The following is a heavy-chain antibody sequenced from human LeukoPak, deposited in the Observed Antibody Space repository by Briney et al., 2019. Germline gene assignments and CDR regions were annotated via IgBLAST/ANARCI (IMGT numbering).Heavy chain of an antibody. CDR2: ISYDGSNK. Sequence: GGSLRLSCAASGFTFSSYGMHWVRQAPGKGLEWVAVISYDGSNKYYADSVKGRFTISRDNPKNTLYLQMNSLRAEDTAVYYCAKDLLLWFGESTYYYYGMDVWGEGTTVTVSS. V-gene: IGHV3-30*18. J-gene: IGHJ6*04. CDR1: GFTFSSYG. D-gene: IGHD3-10*01. CDR3: AKDLLLWFGESTYYYYGMDV.